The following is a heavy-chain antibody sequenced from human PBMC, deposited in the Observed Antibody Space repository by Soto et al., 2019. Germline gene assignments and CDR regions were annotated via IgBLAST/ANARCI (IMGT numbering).Heavy chain of an antibody. V-gene: IGHV1-69*01. CDR2: IIPIFGTP. Sequence: QVQLVQSGAEVKKPGSSVKVSCKASGGIFSTYAISWLRQAPGQGLEWMGGIIPIFGTPNYAKKFQGRGTITADESTSTAYMVLSRLRSEDTAVYYCARDRDDYGSGNYYNRIDFWGQGTLVTVSS. J-gene: IGHJ4*02. D-gene: IGHD3-10*01. CDR1: GGIFSTYA. CDR3: ARDRDDYGSGNYYNRIDF.